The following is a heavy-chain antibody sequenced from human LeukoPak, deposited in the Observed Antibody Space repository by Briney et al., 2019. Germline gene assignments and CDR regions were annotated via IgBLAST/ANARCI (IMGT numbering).Heavy chain of an antibody. CDR2: ISSSSSYI. Sequence: PGGSLRLSCAASGFTFSSYSMNWVRQAPGKGLEWVSSISSSSSYIYYADSVKGRFTISRDNAKNSLYLQMNSLRAEDTAVYYCARDADGGNSESGWFDPWGQGTLVTVSS. CDR3: ARDADGGNSESGWFDP. V-gene: IGHV3-21*01. D-gene: IGHD4-23*01. CDR1: GFTFSSYS. J-gene: IGHJ5*02.